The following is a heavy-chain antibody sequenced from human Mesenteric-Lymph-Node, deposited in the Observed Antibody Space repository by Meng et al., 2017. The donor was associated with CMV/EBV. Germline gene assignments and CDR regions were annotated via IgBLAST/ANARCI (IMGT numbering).Heavy chain of an antibody. J-gene: IGHJ6*02. Sequence: ASVKVSCKASGYTFTSYAMNWVRQAPGQGLEWMGWISAYNGNTNYAQKLQGRVIMTTDTSTSTAYMELRSLRSDDTAVYYCARDGGQGTDNIYYYYGMDVWGQGTTVTVSS. V-gene: IGHV1-18*01. D-gene: IGHD1-14*01. CDR1: GYTFTSYA. CDR3: ARDGGQGTDNIYYYYGMDV. CDR2: ISAYNGNT.